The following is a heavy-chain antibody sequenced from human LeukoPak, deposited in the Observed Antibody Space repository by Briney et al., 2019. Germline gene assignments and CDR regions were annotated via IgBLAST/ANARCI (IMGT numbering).Heavy chain of an antibody. D-gene: IGHD3-22*01. V-gene: IGHV4-34*01. CDR2: INHSGST. CDR3: ARGRYYDSSGYYGYYFDY. J-gene: IGHJ4*02. CDR1: GGSFSGYY. Sequence: SETLSLTCAVSGGSFSGYYWTWIRQPPGKGLEWIGEINHSGSTNYNPSLKSRVTISVDTSKNQFSLKLSSVTAADTAVYYCARGRYYDSSGYYGYYFDYWGQGTLVTVSS.